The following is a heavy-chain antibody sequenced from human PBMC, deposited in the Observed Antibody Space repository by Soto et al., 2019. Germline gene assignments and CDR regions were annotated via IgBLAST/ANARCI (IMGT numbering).Heavy chain of an antibody. CDR2: IHSDGSST. J-gene: IGHJ3*01. Sequence: EVQLVESEGGLVQRGGSLRLSCAASGFTFNYYWMHWVRQAPGQGLVWVSHIHSDGSSTTYADSVKGRFTISRDNAKNTVYLQMSRVRAPDTAVYYCARGDKGGFDLWGQGATVTASS. CDR3: ARGDKGGFDL. V-gene: IGHV3-74*01. CDR1: GFTFNYYW. D-gene: IGHD3-16*01.